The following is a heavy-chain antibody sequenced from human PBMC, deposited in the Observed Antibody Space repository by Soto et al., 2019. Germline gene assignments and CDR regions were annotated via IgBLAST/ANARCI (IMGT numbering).Heavy chain of an antibody. D-gene: IGHD6-13*01. J-gene: IGHJ5*02. CDR3: AHSRGSNTWSPRPCDP. CDR2: IYWDDDK. Sequence: QITLKESGPTLVKPTQTLTLTCTFSGFSLSTSGVGVGWIRQPPGKALEWLALIYWDDDKRYSPSLKSRLTFTKDTSKNQVVLTMTNMDPVDTATYFCAHSRGSNTWSPRPCDPWGQGTLVTVSS. V-gene: IGHV2-5*02. CDR1: GFSLSTSGVG.